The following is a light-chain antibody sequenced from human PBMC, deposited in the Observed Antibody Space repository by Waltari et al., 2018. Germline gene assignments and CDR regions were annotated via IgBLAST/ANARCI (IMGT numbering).Light chain of an antibody. V-gene: IGKV3-15*01. Sequence: DIVMTQSPATLSVSPGERATLSCRASQSVSSNLARYQQKPGQAPRLLIYGASTRATGIPARFSGSGSGTEFTLTISSLQSEDFAVYYCQQYNNWPPMYTFGQGTKLEIK. CDR2: GAS. J-gene: IGKJ2*01. CDR3: QQYNNWPPMYT. CDR1: QSVSSN.